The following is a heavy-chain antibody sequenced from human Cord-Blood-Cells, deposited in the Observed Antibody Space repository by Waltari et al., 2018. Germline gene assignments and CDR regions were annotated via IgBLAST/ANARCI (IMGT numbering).Heavy chain of an antibody. Sequence: QVQLVQSGAEVTKPGSSVTVSCKASGGTFRSSAISWVRQAPGQGLEWMGGIIPIFGTANYAQKFQGRVTITADESTSTAYMELSSLRSEDTAVYYCARGSGYDRYYYYGMDVWGQGTTVTVSS. CDR3: ARGSGYDRYYYYGMDV. CDR1: GGTFRSSA. CDR2: IIPIFGTA. D-gene: IGHD5-12*01. J-gene: IGHJ6*02. V-gene: IGHV1-69*01.